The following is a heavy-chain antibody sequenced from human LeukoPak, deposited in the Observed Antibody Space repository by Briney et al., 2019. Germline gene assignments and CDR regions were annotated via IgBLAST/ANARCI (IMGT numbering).Heavy chain of an antibody. Sequence: ASVKVSCKASGYTFTSYGISWVRQAPGQGLEWMGWISAYNGNTNYAQKLQGRVTMTTDTSTSTAYMELRSLRSDDTAVYYCARDPAYNYYDSSGFFQHWGQGTPVTVSS. CDR3: ARDPAYNYYDSSGFFQH. CDR2: ISAYNGNT. J-gene: IGHJ1*01. V-gene: IGHV1-18*01. D-gene: IGHD3-22*01. CDR1: GYTFTSYG.